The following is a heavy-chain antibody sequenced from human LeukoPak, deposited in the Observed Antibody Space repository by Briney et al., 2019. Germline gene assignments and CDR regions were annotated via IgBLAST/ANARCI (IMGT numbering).Heavy chain of an antibody. CDR1: GYTFTSYD. V-gene: IGHV1-8*01. D-gene: IGHD2-2*02. Sequence: ASVKVSCTASGYTFTSYDISWVRQAPGQGLEWMGWMNPNSGNTGYAQKFQGRVTMTRNTSISTAYMELSSLRSEDTAVYYCARGPDYCSSTSCYTSSYWGQGTLVTVSS. CDR3: ARGPDYCSSTSCYTSSY. CDR2: MNPNSGNT. J-gene: IGHJ4*02.